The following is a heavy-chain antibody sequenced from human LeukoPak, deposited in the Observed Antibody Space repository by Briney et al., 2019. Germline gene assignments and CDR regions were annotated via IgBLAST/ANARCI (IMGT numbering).Heavy chain of an antibody. CDR1: GFAFTSYW. CDR3: ARRYYDSSGYHFDY. J-gene: IGHJ4*02. D-gene: IGHD3-22*01. Sequence: GEALQISSQGAGFAFTSYWIGWVRPVPGKGLEWRGMIYPGDSDTRYSPSIQGQVTMSADKSISTAYLQWSSLKAADTAMYYCARRYYDSSGYHFDYWGQGTLVTVSS. V-gene: IGHV5-51*01. CDR2: IYPGDSDT.